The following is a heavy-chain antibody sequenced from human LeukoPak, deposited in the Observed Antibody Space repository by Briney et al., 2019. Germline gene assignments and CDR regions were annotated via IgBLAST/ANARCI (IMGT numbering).Heavy chain of an antibody. V-gene: IGHV4-59*01. CDR3: ARGSRTSVDY. J-gene: IGHJ4*02. D-gene: IGHD2-2*01. Sequence: PSETLSLTCSVSGVSISNYYWSWIRQPPGKGLEWIGYIYKSGNTNYNPSLKSRVTISVDTSKNEFSLNLGSVIAADTAVYYCARGSRTSVDYWGQGTLVTASS. CDR2: IYKSGNT. CDR1: GVSISNYY.